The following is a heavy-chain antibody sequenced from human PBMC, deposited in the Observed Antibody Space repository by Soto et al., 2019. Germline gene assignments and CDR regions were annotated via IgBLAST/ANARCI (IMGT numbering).Heavy chain of an antibody. CDR3: ARLNRGYYGMDV. CDR1: GGTFSSYT. V-gene: IGHV1-69*02. J-gene: IGHJ6*02. Sequence: QVQLVQSGAEVKKPGSSVKVSCKASGGTFSSYTISWVRQAPGQGLEWMGRIIPILGIANYAQKFQGRVTITADKSTSTAYMELSSLRSEDTAVYYCARLNRGYYGMDVWGQGTTVTVSS. D-gene: IGHD3-16*02. CDR2: IIPILGIA.